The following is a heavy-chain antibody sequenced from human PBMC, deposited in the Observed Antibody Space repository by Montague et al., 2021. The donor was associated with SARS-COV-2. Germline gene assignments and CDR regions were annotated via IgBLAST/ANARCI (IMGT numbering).Heavy chain of an antibody. J-gene: IGHJ3*02. Sequence: SETLSLTRTVSGGSISSYYWSWIRQPPGKGLEWIGYIYYSGSTNYNPSLKSRVTISVDKSKNQFSLKLSSVTAADTAVYYCARGSGWMGNAFDIWGQGTMVTVSS. CDR2: IYYSGST. D-gene: IGHD6-19*01. CDR3: ARGSGWMGNAFDI. V-gene: IGHV4-59*01. CDR1: GGSISSYY.